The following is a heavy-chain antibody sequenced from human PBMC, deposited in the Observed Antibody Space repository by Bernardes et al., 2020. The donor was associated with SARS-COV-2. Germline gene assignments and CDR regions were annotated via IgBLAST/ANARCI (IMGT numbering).Heavy chain of an antibody. CDR3: ARGYGGNYYYGMDV. CDR2: ISYDGSNK. J-gene: IGHJ6*02. CDR1: GFTFSSYA. Sequence: GGSLRLSCAASGFTFSSYAMHWVRQAPGKGLEWVALISYDGSNKYYADSVKGRFTLSRDNSKNTLYLQMNSLRAEDTAVYYCARGYGGNYYYGMDVWGQGT. V-gene: IGHV3-30-3*01. D-gene: IGHD4-17*01.